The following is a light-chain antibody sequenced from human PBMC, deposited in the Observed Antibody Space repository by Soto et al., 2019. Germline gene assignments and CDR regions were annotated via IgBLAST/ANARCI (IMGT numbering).Light chain of an antibody. Sequence: QSVLTQPASVSGSPGQSITISCTGTSSDVGGYNYVSWSQQHPGKAPKFMIHDVSNRPSGVSNRFSGSKSGNTASLTISGLQAEDAADYYCSSYTTSNTRQIVFGTGTKVTVL. CDR3: SSYTTSNTRQIV. J-gene: IGLJ1*01. V-gene: IGLV2-14*01. CDR2: DVS. CDR1: SSDVGGYNY.